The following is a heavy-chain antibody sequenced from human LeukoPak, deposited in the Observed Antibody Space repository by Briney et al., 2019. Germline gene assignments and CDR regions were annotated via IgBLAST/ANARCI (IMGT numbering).Heavy chain of an antibody. CDR1: GGSISSSSYY. CDR2: IYYSGST. J-gene: IGHJ4*02. Sequence: KPSETLSLTCTVSGGSISSSSYYWGWIRQPPGKGLEWIGSIYYSGSTYYNPSLKSRVTISVDTSKNQFSLKLSSVTAADTAVYYCARERGGYKFDYWGQGTLVTVSS. D-gene: IGHD5-24*01. V-gene: IGHV4-39*07. CDR3: ARERGGYKFDY.